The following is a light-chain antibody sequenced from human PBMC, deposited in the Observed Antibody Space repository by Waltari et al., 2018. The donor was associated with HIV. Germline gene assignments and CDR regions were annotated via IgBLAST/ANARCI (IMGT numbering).Light chain of an antibody. CDR1: QSVFYSSDNNNY. Sequence: DIVMTQSPDSLTVSLGERATFNCKSSQSVFYSSDNNNYLAWYQQKPGQPPKLLIYWAATRESGVPDRFSGSGSGTDFTLTITSLQAEDVAVYYCQQYYSTPFTFGPGTKVDIK. J-gene: IGKJ3*01. CDR2: WAA. CDR3: QQYYSTPFT. V-gene: IGKV4-1*01.